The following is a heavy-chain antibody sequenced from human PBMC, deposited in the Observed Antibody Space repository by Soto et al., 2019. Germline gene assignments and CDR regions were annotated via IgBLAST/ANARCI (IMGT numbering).Heavy chain of an antibody. D-gene: IGHD4-17*01. V-gene: IGHV3-23*01. J-gene: IGHJ6*02. CDR1: GFAFNIYA. Sequence: EVQLLESGGGLVQPGGSLRLSCAASGFAFNIYAMSWVRQAPGKGLEWVASISGSGSSTYSADSVKGRFTISRDNSKIMVYLQMNNLRAEDTATYYCAKCDGDYRYYYYGMDVCGQGTTVTVSS. CDR2: ISGSGSST. CDR3: AKCDGDYRYYYYGMDV.